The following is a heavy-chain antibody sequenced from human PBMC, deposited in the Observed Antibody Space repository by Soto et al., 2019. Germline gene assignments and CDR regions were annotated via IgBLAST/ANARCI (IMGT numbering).Heavy chain of an antibody. D-gene: IGHD3-9*01. CDR1: GFSLSTSGVG. CDR3: AHRRGFPLVTIFDY. J-gene: IGHJ4*02. Sequence: SGPTLVNPTQTLTLTCTFSGFSLSTSGVGVGWIRQSPGKALEWLALIYWDDDKRYSPSLKSRLTITKDTSKNQVVLTMTNMDPVDTATYYCAHRRGFPLVTIFDYWGQGTLVTVSS. V-gene: IGHV2-5*02. CDR2: IYWDDDK.